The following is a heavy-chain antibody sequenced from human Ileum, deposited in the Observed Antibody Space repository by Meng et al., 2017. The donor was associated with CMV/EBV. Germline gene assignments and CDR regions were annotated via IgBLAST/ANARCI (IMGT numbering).Heavy chain of an antibody. CDR3: ATQTSTVTTSYYYYYYAMDV. CDR1: GGSISSSSYY. Sequence: SETLSLTCTVSGGSISSSSYYWGWIRQPPGKGLEWIGSIYYSGSTYYNPSLKSRVTISVDTSRNRFSLKLSSVTAADTAVYYCATQTSTVTTSYYYYYYAMDVWGQGTTVTVSS. CDR2: IYYSGST. V-gene: IGHV4-39*07. J-gene: IGHJ6*02. D-gene: IGHD4-11*01.